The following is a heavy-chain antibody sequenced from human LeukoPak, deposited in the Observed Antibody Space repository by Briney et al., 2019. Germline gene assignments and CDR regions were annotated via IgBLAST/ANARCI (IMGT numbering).Heavy chain of an antibody. D-gene: IGHD3-16*01. CDR2: ISSGGSPV. CDR3: ARERVGEDAFDI. CDR1: RLTFSSYE. V-gene: IGHV3-48*03. Sequence: GGSLRLSCAASRLTFSSYEMNWVRQAPGQGLEWVSYISSGGSPVYYADSVKGQFTISRDNAKNSLYLQMNSLRAEDTAIYYCARERVGEDAFDIWGQGTLVTVSS. J-gene: IGHJ3*02.